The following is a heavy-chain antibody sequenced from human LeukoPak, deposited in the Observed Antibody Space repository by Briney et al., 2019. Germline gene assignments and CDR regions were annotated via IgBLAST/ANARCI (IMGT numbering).Heavy chain of an antibody. V-gene: IGHV3-53*01. Sequence: PGGSLRLSCAASGFTVSSNYMSWVRQAPGKGLEWVSVIYSGGSTYYANSVKGRFTISRDNSKNTLYLQMNSLRAEDTAVYYCAKEGTMSGWVLDYWGQGTLVTVSS. CDR3: AKEGTMSGWVLDY. J-gene: IGHJ4*02. D-gene: IGHD6-19*01. CDR1: GFTVSSNY. CDR2: IYSGGST.